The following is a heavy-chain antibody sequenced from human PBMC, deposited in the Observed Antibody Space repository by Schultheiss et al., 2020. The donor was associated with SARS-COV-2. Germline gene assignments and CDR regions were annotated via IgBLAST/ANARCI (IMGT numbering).Heavy chain of an antibody. J-gene: IGHJ6*02. CDR1: GYTFTSYD. CDR3: ARGYRVVPFYYHYGMDV. V-gene: IGHV1-8*01. Sequence: ASVKVSCKASGYTFTSYDINWVRQATGQGLEWMGWMNPTSGDIGYVQKFQGRVSFTRSTSISTAYMELSSLRSEDTAVYYCARGYRVVPFYYHYGMDVWGQGTTVTVSS. CDR2: MNPTSGDI. D-gene: IGHD2-15*01.